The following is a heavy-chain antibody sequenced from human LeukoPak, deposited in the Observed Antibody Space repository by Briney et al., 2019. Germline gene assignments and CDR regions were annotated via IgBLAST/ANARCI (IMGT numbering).Heavy chain of an antibody. CDR1: GGSFSGYY. V-gene: IGHV4-34*01. J-gene: IGHJ5*02. CDR2: IYYSGST. CDR3: ARKTYYYDSSGHNWFDP. Sequence: SETLSLTCAVYGGSFSGYYWSWIRQPPGKGLEWIGSIYYSGSTYYNPSLKSRVTISVDTSKNQFSLKLSSVTAADTAVYYCARKTYYYDSSGHNWFDPWGQGTLVTVSS. D-gene: IGHD3-22*01.